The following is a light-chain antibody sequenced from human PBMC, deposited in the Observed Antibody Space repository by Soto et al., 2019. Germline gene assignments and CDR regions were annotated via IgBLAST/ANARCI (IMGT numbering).Light chain of an antibody. V-gene: IGLV2-14*01. Sequence: QSVLTQPASVSGSPGQSITISCTGTSSDIGGYNYVSWYQQHPGKAPKLMIYDVSNRLSGVSFCFSGSKSGNTASLTFSWLLALDEADYYCSSYTSSSTWGVFGTGTKVTVL. J-gene: IGLJ1*01. CDR1: SSDIGGYNY. CDR3: SSYTSSSTWGV. CDR2: DVS.